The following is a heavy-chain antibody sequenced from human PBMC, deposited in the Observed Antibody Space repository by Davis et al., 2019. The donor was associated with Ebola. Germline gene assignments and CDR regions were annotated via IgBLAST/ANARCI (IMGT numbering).Heavy chain of an antibody. CDR3: VLRDERALGY. D-gene: IGHD5/OR15-5a*01. J-gene: IGHJ4*02. CDR2: ISSSSSYI. CDR1: GFTFSNYG. V-gene: IGHV3-21*04. Sequence: GESLKISCAASGFTFSNYGMNWVLQAPGKGLEWVSSISSSSSYIYYADSVKGRFTISRDNAKNSLYLQMNSLRAEDTAVYYCVLRDERALGYWGQGTLVTASS.